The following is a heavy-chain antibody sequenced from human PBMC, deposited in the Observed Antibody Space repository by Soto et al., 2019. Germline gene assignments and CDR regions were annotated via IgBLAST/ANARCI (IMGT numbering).Heavy chain of an antibody. CDR1: GGYFIGYY. J-gene: IGHJ4*02. CDR2: INHSGST. D-gene: IGHD2-8*02. V-gene: IGHV4-34*01. CDR3: ARDKITGLFDY. Sequence: PSVTMSVTCAVDGGYFIGYYWTWIRQPPGTGLEWIGEINHSGSTNYNPSLKSRVTISVDTSKNQFSLKLTSVTAADTAVYYCARDKITGLFDYWGQGTLVTVSS.